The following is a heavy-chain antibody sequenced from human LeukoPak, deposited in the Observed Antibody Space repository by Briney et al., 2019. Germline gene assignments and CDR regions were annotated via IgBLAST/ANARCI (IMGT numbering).Heavy chain of an antibody. Sequence: QAGGSLRLSCAASGLTFSSYSMSWVRQPPGKGLVWVAPISGGGGSTYYADSVKGRFTISRDNAKNTLYLQMNSLRDDDTGVYYCAKLTGALYYYSGMVVWGEGTTVTVS. D-gene: IGHD1-14*01. J-gene: IGHJ6*02. V-gene: IGHV3-23*01. CDR1: GLTFSSYS. CDR3: AKLTGALYYYSGMVV. CDR2: ISGGGGST.